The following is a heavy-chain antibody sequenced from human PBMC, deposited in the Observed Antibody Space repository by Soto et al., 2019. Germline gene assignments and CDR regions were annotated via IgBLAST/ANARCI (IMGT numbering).Heavy chain of an antibody. CDR1: GGSISNYY. CDR3: AGRDGSHQARHAFDY. D-gene: IGHD1-26*01. J-gene: IGHJ4*02. V-gene: IGHV4-59*01. CDR2: IYYIGNT. Sequence: PSETLSLTCTVSGGSISNYYWSWIRQPPGKGLEWIGYIYYIGNTNYNPSLKSRVTISADTSKNQLSLKVSSVTAADTAVYYCAGRDGSHQARHAFDYWGQGTLVTVYS.